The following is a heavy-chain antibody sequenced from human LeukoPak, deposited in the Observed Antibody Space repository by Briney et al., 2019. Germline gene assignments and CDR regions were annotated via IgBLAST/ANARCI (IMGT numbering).Heavy chain of an antibody. CDR1: GGSISSSSYY. CDR3: ARGPTTVTRAFGY. D-gene: IGHD4-17*01. V-gene: IGHV4-39*07. Sequence: SETLSLTCTVSGGSISSSSYYWGWVRQPPGKGLESIGTIYYSGSTYYNPSLKSRVTISLDTSKNQFSLKLSSVTAADTAVYYCARGPTTVTRAFGYWGQGTLVTVSS. J-gene: IGHJ4*02. CDR2: IYYSGST.